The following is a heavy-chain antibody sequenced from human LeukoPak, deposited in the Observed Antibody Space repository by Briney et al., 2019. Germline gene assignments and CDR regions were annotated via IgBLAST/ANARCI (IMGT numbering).Heavy chain of an antibody. V-gene: IGHV4-61*08. CDR1: GGSISSGGYY. Sequence: SQTLSLTCTVSGGSISSGGYYWSWIRQPPGKGLEWIGHIYYSGSTNYNPSLKSRVTISVDTSKNQFSLKLSSVTAADTAVYYCARDPNDSSGYYFDYWGQGTLVTVSS. D-gene: IGHD3-22*01. CDR3: ARDPNDSSGYYFDY. CDR2: IYYSGST. J-gene: IGHJ4*02.